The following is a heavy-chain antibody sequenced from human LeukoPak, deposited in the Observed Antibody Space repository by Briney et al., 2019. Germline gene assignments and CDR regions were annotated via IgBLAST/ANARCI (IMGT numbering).Heavy chain of an antibody. D-gene: IGHD5-12*01. CDR1: GYTFTGYY. CDR2: INPNSGGT. CDR3: ARDPVDIVATRIWFDP. J-gene: IGHJ5*02. Sequence: ASVKVSCKASGYTFTGYYMHWVRQAPGQGLEWMGWINPNSGGTNYAQKFQGRVTMTRDASISTAYMELSRLRSDDTAVYYCARDPVDIVATRIWFDPWGQGTLVTVSS. V-gene: IGHV1-2*02.